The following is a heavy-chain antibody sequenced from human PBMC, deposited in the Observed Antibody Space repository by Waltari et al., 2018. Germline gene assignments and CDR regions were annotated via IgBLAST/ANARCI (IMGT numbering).Heavy chain of an antibody. CDR2: IKQDGSER. CDR3: ATQCSSTNSYCD. CDR1: GIPLSSFW. Sequence: EVQLVESGGGLVQSGGSLRLSFAASGIPLSSFWMSWVRLDPGKGMEGVAKIKQDGSERYYADSVKGRATISRDNAKRSLSLQMNSLRVEDTAVYYCATQCSSTNSYCDWGQGTLVTVSS. V-gene: IGHV3-7*01. D-gene: IGHD2-2*01. J-gene: IGHJ4*02.